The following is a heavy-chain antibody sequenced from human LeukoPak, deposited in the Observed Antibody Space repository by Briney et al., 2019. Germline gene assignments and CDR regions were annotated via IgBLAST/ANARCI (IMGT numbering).Heavy chain of an antibody. J-gene: IGHJ3*02. CDR1: GYTFTSYD. D-gene: IGHD3-10*01. V-gene: IGHV1-8*01. Sequence: ASVKVSCKASGYTFTSYDIDWVRQATGQGLEWMGWMNPNSGNTGYAQKFQGRVTMTRNTYISTAYMELSSLRSEDTAVYYCAREDTMVRGVKNAFDIWGQGTMVTVSS. CDR2: MNPNSGNT. CDR3: AREDTMVRGVKNAFDI.